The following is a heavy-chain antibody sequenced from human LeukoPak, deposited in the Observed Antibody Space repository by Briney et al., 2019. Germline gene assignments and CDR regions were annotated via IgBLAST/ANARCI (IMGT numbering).Heavy chain of an antibody. CDR3: AAGPSSNGHQLPY. CDR2: MSSDSTRS. Sequence: GGSLRLSCEASGFTFSGYWMHWVRQAPGKGLVWVSRMSSDSTRSSHADSVKGRSTISRDNAKKMVYLQMNSLRVEDSAVYYCAAGPSSNGHQLPYWGQGTLVTVSS. CDR1: GFTFSGYW. J-gene: IGHJ4*02. D-gene: IGHD4-11*01. V-gene: IGHV3-74*01.